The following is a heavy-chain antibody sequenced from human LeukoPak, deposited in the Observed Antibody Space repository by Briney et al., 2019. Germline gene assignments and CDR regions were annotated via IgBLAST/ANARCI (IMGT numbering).Heavy chain of an antibody. CDR2: ISSSSTYI. CDR1: GFTFTGYS. CDR3: AKETSYCTSTSCYSWFDP. V-gene: IGHV3-21*03. Sequence: GGSLRLSCAASGFTFTGYSMNWVRQAPGRGLEWVSSISSSSTYIYYADSVKGRFTLSRDNSKNMLYLQMNSLRVEDTAVYYCAKETSYCTSTSCYSWFDPWGQGTLVTVSS. D-gene: IGHD2-2*01. J-gene: IGHJ5*02.